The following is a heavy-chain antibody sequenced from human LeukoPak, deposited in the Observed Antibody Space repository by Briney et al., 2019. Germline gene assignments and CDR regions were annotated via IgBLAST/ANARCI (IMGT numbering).Heavy chain of an antibody. D-gene: IGHD6-13*01. CDR2: INHSGST. V-gene: IGHV4-34*01. CDR1: GGSFSGYY. CDR3: ARDKIAAAGPFDY. Sequence: SETLSLTCAVYGGSFSGYYWSWIRQLPGKGLEWIGEINHSGSTSYNPSLKSRVTISVDTSKNQFSLKLSSVTAADTAVYYCARDKIAAAGPFDYWGQGTLVTVSS. J-gene: IGHJ4*02.